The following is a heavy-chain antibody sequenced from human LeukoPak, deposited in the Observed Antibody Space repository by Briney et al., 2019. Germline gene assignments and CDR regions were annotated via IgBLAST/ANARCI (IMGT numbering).Heavy chain of an antibody. Sequence: GGSLRLSCAASGFTVSSNYMSWVRQAPGKGLEWVSVIYSGGSTYYADSVKGRITISRDNSKNTLYLQMNSLRAEDTAVYYCARDLRRDGRDAFDIWGQGTMVTVSS. CDR1: GFTVSSNY. J-gene: IGHJ3*02. V-gene: IGHV3-66*01. CDR2: IYSGGST. D-gene: IGHD2-8*01. CDR3: ARDLRRDGRDAFDI.